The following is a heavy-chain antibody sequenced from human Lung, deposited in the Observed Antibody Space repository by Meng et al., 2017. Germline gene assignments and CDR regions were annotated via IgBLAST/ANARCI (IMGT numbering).Heavy chain of an antibody. Sequence: QVKLQQWGAGLLEASEGLYLTFVVSGGAFRYYCWSWIRQPPGKGLEWIGEINHSGSTNYNPSLESRATISVDTSQNNLSLKLCSVTAADSAVYYCARGPTTMAHDFDYWGQGTLVTVSS. CDR1: GGAFRYYC. CDR2: INHSGST. V-gene: IGHV4-34*01. J-gene: IGHJ4*02. D-gene: IGHD4-11*01. CDR3: ARGPTTMAHDFDY.